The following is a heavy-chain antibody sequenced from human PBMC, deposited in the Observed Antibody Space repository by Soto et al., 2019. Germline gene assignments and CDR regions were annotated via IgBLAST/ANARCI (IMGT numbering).Heavy chain of an antibody. D-gene: IGHD3-22*01. V-gene: IGHV3-53*01. Sequence: GGSLRLSCAASGFTVSSNYMSWVRQAPGKGLEWVSVIYSGGSTYYADSVKGRFTISRDNSKNTLYLQMNSLRAEDTAVYYCARYRAAYYDSSGQFDYWGQGTLVTVSS. CDR3: ARYRAAYYDSSGQFDY. J-gene: IGHJ4*02. CDR2: IYSGGST. CDR1: GFTVSSNY.